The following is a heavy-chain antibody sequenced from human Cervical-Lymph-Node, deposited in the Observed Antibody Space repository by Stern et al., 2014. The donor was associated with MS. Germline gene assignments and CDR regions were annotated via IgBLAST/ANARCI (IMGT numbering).Heavy chain of an antibody. Sequence: EVQLVESGGGLVKPGGSLRLSCAASGFTFSSYSMNWVRQAPGKGLEWVSSISSSSSYIYYADSVKGRFTIYRDNAKNALYLQMNSLRAEDTAVYYCARDPYSSGWYPFDYWGQGTLVTVSS. CDR2: ISSSSSYI. J-gene: IGHJ4*02. CDR1: GFTFSSYS. CDR3: ARDPYSSGWYPFDY. D-gene: IGHD6-19*01. V-gene: IGHV3-21*01.